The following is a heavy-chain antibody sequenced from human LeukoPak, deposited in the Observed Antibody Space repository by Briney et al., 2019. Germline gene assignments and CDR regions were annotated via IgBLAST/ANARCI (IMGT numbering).Heavy chain of an antibody. CDR1: GFTFSSYS. Sequence: GGSLRLSCAASGFTFSSYSMNWVRQAPGKGLEWVSSISSSSSYIYYADSVKGRFTISRDNAKNSLYLQMNSLRAEDTAVYYCARERWELLRVPDYWGQGTLVTVSS. CDR2: ISSSSSYI. J-gene: IGHJ4*02. V-gene: IGHV3-21*01. CDR3: ARERWELLRVPDY. D-gene: IGHD1-26*01.